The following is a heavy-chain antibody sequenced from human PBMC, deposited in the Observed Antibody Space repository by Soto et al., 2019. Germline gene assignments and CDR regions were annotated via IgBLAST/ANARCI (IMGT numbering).Heavy chain of an antibody. CDR3: AKDRYESHDSAAGTHSDY. V-gene: IGHV4-59*12. CDR1: GGSISPYY. CDR2: IYYGGTT. Sequence: SETLSLTCTVSGGSISPYYWTWVRQPPGKGLEWIGYIYYGGTTSYNPSLMSRVTISLETSKSQISLRLSSVTAADTAAYYCAKDRYESHDSAAGTHSDYWGQGTLVTVSS. J-gene: IGHJ4*02. D-gene: IGHD6-13*01.